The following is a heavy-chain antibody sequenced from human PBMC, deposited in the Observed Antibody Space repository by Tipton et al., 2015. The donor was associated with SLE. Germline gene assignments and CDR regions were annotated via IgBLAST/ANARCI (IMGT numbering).Heavy chain of an antibody. D-gene: IGHD3-16*01. CDR1: GYSISSGYY. CDR3: ARGHLWGGFFDI. CDR2: IYHSGST. J-gene: IGHJ3*02. Sequence: TLSLTCTVSGYSISSGYYWGWIRQPPGKGLEWIGSIYHSGSTYYNPSLKSRLTISVDTSKNQFSLKLSSVTAADTAVYYCARGHLWGGFFDIWGQGTMVTVSS. V-gene: IGHV4-38-2*02.